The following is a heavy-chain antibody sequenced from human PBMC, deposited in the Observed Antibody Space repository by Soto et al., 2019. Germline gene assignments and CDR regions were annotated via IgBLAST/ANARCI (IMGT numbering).Heavy chain of an antibody. J-gene: IGHJ4*02. CDR2: IYYSGSA. V-gene: IGHV4-39*01. Sequence: SETLSLTCTVSGGSISSSSYYWGWIRQPPGKGLEWIGTIYYSGSAYYNPSLNSRVTISVDTSKNQFSLKLSSVTAADTAVYYCARHVKGYCSSTSCHTDYWGQGTLVTVSS. CDR1: GGSISSSSYY. D-gene: IGHD2-2*01. CDR3: ARHVKGYCSSTSCHTDY.